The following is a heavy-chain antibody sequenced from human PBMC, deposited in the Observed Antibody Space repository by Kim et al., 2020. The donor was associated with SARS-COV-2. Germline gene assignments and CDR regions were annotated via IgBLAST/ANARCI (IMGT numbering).Heavy chain of an antibody. V-gene: IGHV3-23*03. J-gene: IGHJ6*02. CDR3: AKVLQQYYYDSSGFMDV. D-gene: IGHD3-22*01. CDR2: IYSGGSST. CDR1: GFTFSSYA. Sequence: GGSLRLSCAASGFTFSSYAMSWVRQAPGKGLEWVSVIYSGGSSTYYADSVKGRFTISRDNSKNTLYLQMNSLRAEDTAVYYCAKVLQQYYYDSSGFMDVWGQGTTVTVSS.